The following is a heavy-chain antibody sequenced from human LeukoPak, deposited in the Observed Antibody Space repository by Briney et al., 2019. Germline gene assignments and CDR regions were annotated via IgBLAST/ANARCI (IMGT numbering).Heavy chain of an antibody. CDR3: AKDPDNYDSSGYQGDNWFDP. V-gene: IGHV3-30*18. CDR2: ISYEGSNK. CDR1: GFTFSSYG. J-gene: IGHJ5*02. Sequence: PGRSLRLSCAASGFTFSSYGMHWVRQAPGKGLERVAVISYEGSNKYYADSVKGRLTISRDNSNNTLYLQMNSLRAEDTAVYYCAKDPDNYDSSGYQGDNWFDPWGQGTLVTVSS. D-gene: IGHD3-22*01.